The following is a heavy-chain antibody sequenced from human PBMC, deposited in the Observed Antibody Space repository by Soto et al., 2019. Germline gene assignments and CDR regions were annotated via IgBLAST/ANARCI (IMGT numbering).Heavy chain of an antibody. CDR3: ARDPYAYSYGQGYFDY. D-gene: IGHD5-18*01. V-gene: IGHV3-30-3*01. CDR1: GFTFSSYA. Sequence: PGGSLRLSCAASGFTFSSYAMHWVRQAPGKGLEWVAVISYDGSNKYYADSVKGRFTISRDNSKNTLYLQMNSPRAEDTAVYYCARDPYAYSYGQGYFDYWGQGTLVTVSS. J-gene: IGHJ4*02. CDR2: ISYDGSNK.